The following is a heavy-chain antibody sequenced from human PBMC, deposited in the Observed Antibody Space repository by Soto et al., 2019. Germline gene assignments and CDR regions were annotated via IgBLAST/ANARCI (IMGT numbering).Heavy chain of an antibody. CDR2: ISISGGNT. CDR1: GLPFSSHA. J-gene: IGHJ4*02. D-gene: IGHD4-17*01. Sequence: EVQLLESGGGLVQPGGSLRLSCAASGLPFSSHAMSWVRQAPGKGLEWVSCISISGGNTYYADSVRGRFTNSRDNSKNTLYLHMNSLTAEDTVIYYCANEIRPNDYWGQGTLVTVSS. V-gene: IGHV3-23*01. CDR3: ANEIRPNDY.